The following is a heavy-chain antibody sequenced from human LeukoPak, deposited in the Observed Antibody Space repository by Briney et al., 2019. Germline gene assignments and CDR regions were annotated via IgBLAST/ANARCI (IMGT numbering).Heavy chain of an antibody. CDR2: IKQDGREG. Sequence: GGSLRLSCAASGFTFSSFWMTWVRQAPGKGLEWVANIKQDGREGYFVDSVKGRFTISRDNAKNSVYLEMNSLRAEDTAVYFCARGGTRGYSPSDYWGQGTQVTVSS. V-gene: IGHV3-7*01. J-gene: IGHJ4*02. CDR3: ARGGTRGYSPSDY. D-gene: IGHD5-18*01. CDR1: GFTFSSFW.